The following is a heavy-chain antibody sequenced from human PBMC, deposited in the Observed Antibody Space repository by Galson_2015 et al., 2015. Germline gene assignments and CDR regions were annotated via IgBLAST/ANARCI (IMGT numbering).Heavy chain of an antibody. J-gene: IGHJ4*02. CDR3: TKSNSLQDDNGWYYVDQ. V-gene: IGHV3-23*01. Sequence: SLRLSCAASGFIFRNYAMTWVRQGPGKGLDWVSVISGSGGWTYYADSVKGRFNISRDNSKNTLYLQMSSLRAEDTAIYYCTKSNSLQDDNGWYYVDQWGQGTLVTVSS. CDR1: GFIFRNYA. CDR2: ISGSGGWT. D-gene: IGHD6-19*01.